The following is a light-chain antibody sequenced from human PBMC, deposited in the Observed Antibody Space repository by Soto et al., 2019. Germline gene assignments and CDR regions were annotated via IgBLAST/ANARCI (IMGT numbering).Light chain of an antibody. V-gene: IGKV1-27*01. CDR1: QGISHY. Sequence: DIPMTQSPSSLSASVGDRVTITCRATQGISHYLAWYQQKPGKVPKLLIYAASTLQSGVPSRFSGNKSGTDFTLTISSLQPEDVATYYCQKYSNAPLTFGGGTKVEIK. CDR3: QKYSNAPLT. CDR2: AAS. J-gene: IGKJ4*01.